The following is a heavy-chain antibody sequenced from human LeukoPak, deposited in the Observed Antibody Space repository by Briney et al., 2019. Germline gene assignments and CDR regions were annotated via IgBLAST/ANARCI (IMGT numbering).Heavy chain of an antibody. CDR2: IKQNGSEQ. D-gene: IGHD2-15*01. V-gene: IGHV3-7*01. CDR1: GFTFSDYW. CDR3: VPNRREFCSGRGCYSEKYTLFDP. Sequence: GGSLRLSCTASGFTFSDYWMSWVRQAPGRRLEWVANIKQNGSEQYYADSVKGRFTVSRDNAKSSLSLQMNSLRPEDTAVYPCVPNRREFCSGRGCYSEKYTLFDPWGQATLVTVPS. J-gene: IGHJ5*02.